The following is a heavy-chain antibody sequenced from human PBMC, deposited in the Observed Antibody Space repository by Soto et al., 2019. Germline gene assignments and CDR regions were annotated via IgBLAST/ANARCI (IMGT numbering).Heavy chain of an antibody. Sequence: ASVKVSCKASGDSFSDYPIHWVRQAPGQGLEWLGRINPKSGGTSTAQKFQGWVTMTTDTSISTASMELTRLTSDDTASYYCARGDSTDCSNVVCSFFSFHYLDVWGQGTTVTVSS. J-gene: IGHJ6*02. CDR2: INPKSGGT. CDR3: ARGDSTDCSNVVCSFFSFHYLDV. D-gene: IGHD2-8*01. V-gene: IGHV1-2*04. CDR1: GDSFSDYP.